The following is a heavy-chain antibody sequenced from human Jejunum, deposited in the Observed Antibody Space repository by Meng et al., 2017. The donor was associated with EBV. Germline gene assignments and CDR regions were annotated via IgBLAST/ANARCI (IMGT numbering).Heavy chain of an antibody. CDR3: ASGAMAGRPLSS. V-gene: IGHV6-1*01. D-gene: IGHD6-19*01. Sequence: QVQLQQSGPGVVKPSQTLSLTCAFSGDSVSNNSGTWNWIRQSPSRGLEWLGRTYYRSKWSFDYALSVRSRITINPDSSKNQISLQLNSVTPEDTAMYYSASGAMAGRPLSSWGQGTMVTVSS. CDR2: TYYRSKWSF. J-gene: IGHJ1*01. CDR1: GDSVSNNSGT.